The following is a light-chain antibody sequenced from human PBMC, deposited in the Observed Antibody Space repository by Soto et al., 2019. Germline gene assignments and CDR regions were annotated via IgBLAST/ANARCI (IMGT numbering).Light chain of an antibody. Sequence: SYELTQPPSVSVAPGQTARITCGGSNVGNQRVHWYRQRPGQAPVLAVFDDSDRPSGIPERFSGSKSGNTATLTINRVEAGDEADYYCQVWFSSRGLLVFGGGTKLTVL. V-gene: IGLV3-21*02. CDR2: DDS. CDR1: NVGNQR. CDR3: QVWFSSRGLLV. J-gene: IGLJ3*02.